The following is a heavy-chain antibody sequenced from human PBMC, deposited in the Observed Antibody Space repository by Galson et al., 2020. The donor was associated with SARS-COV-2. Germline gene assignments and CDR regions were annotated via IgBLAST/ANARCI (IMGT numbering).Heavy chain of an antibody. J-gene: IGHJ4*02. Sequence: GESLKISCTASGFTFGDYAMSWFRQAPGKGLEWVGFIRSKAYGGTTEYAASVKGRFTILRDDSKSIAYLQMNSLKTEDTAVYYCTSQIPPRYDSSGYYTGYYFDYWGQGTLVTVSS. V-gene: IGHV3-49*03. CDR2: IRSKAYGGTT. D-gene: IGHD3-22*01. CDR1: GFTFGDYA. CDR3: TSQIPPRYDSSGYYTGYYFDY.